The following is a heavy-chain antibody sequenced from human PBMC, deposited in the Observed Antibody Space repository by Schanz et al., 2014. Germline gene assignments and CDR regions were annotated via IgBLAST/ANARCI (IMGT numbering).Heavy chain of an antibody. CDR2: ITYNGGTI. CDR1: GFTFSDYW. D-gene: IGHD3-10*01. Sequence: EVQLVESGGGLAQPGGSLRLSCTASGFTFSDYWMSWVRQAPGKGLEWISYITYNGGTIYYADSVKGRFTISRDNAKNSLYLQMNSLRAEDTAVYYCARIGGSVFDYWAQGTLVTVSS. J-gene: IGHJ4*02. CDR3: ARIGGSVFDY. V-gene: IGHV3-48*01.